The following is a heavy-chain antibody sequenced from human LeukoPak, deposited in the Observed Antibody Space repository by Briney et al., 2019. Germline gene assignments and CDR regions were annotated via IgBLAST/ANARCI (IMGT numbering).Heavy chain of an antibody. D-gene: IGHD6-13*01. CDR2: ISSSGGST. V-gene: IGHV3-23*01. CDR1: GFTFSSYA. Sequence: GGSLRLSCAASGFTFSSYAMSWVRQAPGKGLEWVSVISSSGGSTHYADSVKGRFTISRDNSKNTLYLQMNSLRAEDTAVYYCAKKDSSSWFFDYWGQGTLVTVSS. CDR3: AKKDSSSWFFDY. J-gene: IGHJ4*02.